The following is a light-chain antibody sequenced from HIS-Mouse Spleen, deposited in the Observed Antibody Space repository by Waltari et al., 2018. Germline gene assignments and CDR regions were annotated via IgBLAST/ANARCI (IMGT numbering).Light chain of an antibody. J-gene: IGLJ3*02. CDR1: VLAKKKY. Sequence: SYELTQPSSVSVSPGQTARITCSGDVLAKKKYARWFQQKPGQAPVLVIYKDRERPSGIPERFSGSSSGTTVTLTISGAQVEDEADYYCYSAADNNEVFGGGTKLTVL. CDR3: YSAADNNEV. CDR2: KDR. V-gene: IGLV3-27*01.